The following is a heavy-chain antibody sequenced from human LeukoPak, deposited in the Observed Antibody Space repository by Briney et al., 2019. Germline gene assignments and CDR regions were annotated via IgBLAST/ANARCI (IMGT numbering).Heavy chain of an antibody. CDR2: IQYDGSNE. CDR3: AKDPSSWVQDAAFDY. V-gene: IGHV3-30*02. Sequence: GGSLRLSCAASTFSFSTYGMYWVSSYGIHWVRQAPGKGLEWVAYIQYDGSNEQYGDSVKGRFSISRDSSKNIVFLQMNSLRAEDTALYYCAKDPSSWVQDAAFDYWGQGTLVTVSS. J-gene: IGHJ4*02. CDR1: TFSFSTYG. D-gene: IGHD6-13*01.